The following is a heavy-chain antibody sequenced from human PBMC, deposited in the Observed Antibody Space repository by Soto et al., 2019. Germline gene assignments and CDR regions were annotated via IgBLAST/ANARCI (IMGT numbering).Heavy chain of an antibody. V-gene: IGHV1-2*02. CDR3: ARDRAYCGGDCYSYYYYYGMDV. Sequence: ASVKVSCKASGYTFTGYYMHWVRQAPGQGLEWMGWINPNSGGTNYAQKFQGRVTMTRDTSLSTAYMELSRLRSDDTAVYYCARDRAYCGGDCYSYYYYYGMDVWGQGTTVTVSS. CDR1: GYTFTGYY. D-gene: IGHD2-21*02. J-gene: IGHJ6*02. CDR2: INPNSGGT.